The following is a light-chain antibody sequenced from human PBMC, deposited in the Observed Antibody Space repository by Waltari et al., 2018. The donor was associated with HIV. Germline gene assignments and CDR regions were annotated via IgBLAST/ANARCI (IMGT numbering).Light chain of an antibody. J-gene: IGKJ2*01. V-gene: IGKV1-5*03. CDR1: QILNNW. Sequence: DVQMTQSPSTLSASVGDRVALTCRASQILNNWLAWYQHKPGRPPKLIIYKTSNLESGVPARFIGSGSGAEFTLTIDGLQPDDFATYFCQQYNSHSYTFGQGTRLDI. CDR2: KTS. CDR3: QQYNSHSYT.